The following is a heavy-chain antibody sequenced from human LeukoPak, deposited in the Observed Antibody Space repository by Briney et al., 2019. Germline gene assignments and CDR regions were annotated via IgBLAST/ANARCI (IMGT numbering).Heavy chain of an antibody. J-gene: IGHJ4*02. V-gene: IGHV3-23*01. D-gene: IGHD3-22*01. Sequence: GGSLRLSCAASGFTFSKYAMTWVRQAPGKGLEGVSGISVSGGSTNYADSVKGRFTIPRDNSKNTLYLQMNSLRAEDTAVYYCAKSNYFDSGGYYFFDYWGQGTLVTVSS. CDR3: AKSNYFDSGGYYFFDY. CDR1: GFTFSKYA. CDR2: ISVSGGST.